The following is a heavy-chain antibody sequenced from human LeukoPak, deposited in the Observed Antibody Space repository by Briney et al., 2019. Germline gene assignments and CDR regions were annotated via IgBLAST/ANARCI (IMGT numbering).Heavy chain of an antibody. CDR2: ISYDGSNK. J-gene: IGHJ6*02. D-gene: IGHD2-2*01. CDR3: AKSRYCSSTSCSEPRLYYYNGMDV. CDR1: GFTFSSYG. Sequence: GGSLRLSCAASGFTFSSYGMHWVRQAPGKGLEWVAVISYDGSNKYYADSVKGRCTISRDNSKNTLYMQMNSLRAEDTAVYYCAKSRYCSSTSCSEPRLYYYNGMDVWGQGTTVTVSS. V-gene: IGHV3-30*18.